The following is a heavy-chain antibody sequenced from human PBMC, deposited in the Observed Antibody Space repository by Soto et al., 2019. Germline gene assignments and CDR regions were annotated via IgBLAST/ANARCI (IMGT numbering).Heavy chain of an antibody. CDR2: IINNGGST. V-gene: IGHV3-64D*08. CDR1: GFTFSSYA. CDR3: VKGAEWLATEYFQH. J-gene: IGHJ1*01. D-gene: IGHD6-19*01. Sequence: GGSLSLSCSASGFTFSSYAMHWVRQAPGKGLEYVSAIINNGGSTYYADSVKGRFTISRDNSKNTLFLQMSSLRREDTAVYYCVKGAEWLATEYFQHWGQGTLVTVSS.